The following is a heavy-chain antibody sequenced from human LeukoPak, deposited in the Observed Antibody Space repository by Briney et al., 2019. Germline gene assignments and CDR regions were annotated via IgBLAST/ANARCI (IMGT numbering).Heavy chain of an antibody. D-gene: IGHD3-10*01. CDR1: GGSISRYY. J-gene: IGHJ4*02. Sequence: SETLSLTCTVSGGSISRYYWSWIRQPPGKGLEWIGYIYYSGSTNYNPSLKSRVTISVDTSKNQFSLKLSSVTAADTAVYYCAAERITMVRGVIKYWGQGTLVTVSS. CDR2: IYYSGST. CDR3: AAERITMVRGVIKY. V-gene: IGHV4-59*13.